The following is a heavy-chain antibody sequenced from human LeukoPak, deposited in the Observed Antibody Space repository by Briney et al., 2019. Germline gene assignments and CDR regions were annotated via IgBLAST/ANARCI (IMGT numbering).Heavy chain of an antibody. CDR3: AREEQLRAFDI. Sequence: GRSLRLSCAASGFTFSSYAMHWVRQAPGKGLEWVAVISYDGSNKYYADSVKGRFTISRDNSKNTLYLQMNSLRAEDTAMYYCAREEQLRAFDIWGQGTMVTVSS. J-gene: IGHJ3*02. CDR1: GFTFSSYA. D-gene: IGHD1-26*01. V-gene: IGHV3-30-3*01. CDR2: ISYDGSNK.